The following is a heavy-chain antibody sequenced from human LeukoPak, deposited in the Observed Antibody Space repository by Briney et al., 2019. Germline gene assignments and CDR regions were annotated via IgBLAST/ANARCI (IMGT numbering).Heavy chain of an antibody. CDR3: TTDRRVFRVAATDENDY. J-gene: IGHJ4*02. CDR1: GFTFSNAW. V-gene: IGHV3-15*01. D-gene: IGHD2-15*01. CDR2: IKSKTDDGTT. Sequence: GGSLRLSCAASGFTFSNAWMSWARQAPGKGLEWVGRIKSKTDDGTTDYAAPVKGRFTISRDDSKNTLYLQMNSLKTEDTAVYYCTTDRRVFRVAATDENDYWGQGTLVTVSS.